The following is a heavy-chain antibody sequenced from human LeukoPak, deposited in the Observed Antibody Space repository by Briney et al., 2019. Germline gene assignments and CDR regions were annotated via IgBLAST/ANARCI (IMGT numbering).Heavy chain of an antibody. CDR3: AKSSNWNYGPFDP. D-gene: IGHD1-7*01. Sequence: SVKVSCKASGGTFSSYAISWVRQAPGQGLEWMGGVIPIFGTANYAQKFQGRVTITADESTSTAYMELSSLRSEDTAVYYCAKSSNWNYGPFDPWGQGTLVTVSS. V-gene: IGHV1-69*13. J-gene: IGHJ5*02. CDR2: VIPIFGTA. CDR1: GGTFSSYA.